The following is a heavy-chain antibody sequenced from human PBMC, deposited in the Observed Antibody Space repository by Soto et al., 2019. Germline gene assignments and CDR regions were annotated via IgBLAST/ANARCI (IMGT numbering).Heavy chain of an antibody. CDR3: ARLYYDYIWGSYLNDY. Sequence: PSETLSLTCAVYGGSFSGYYWSWIRQPPGKGLEWIGEINHSGSTNYNPSLKSRVTISVDTSKNQFSLKLSSVTAADTAVYYCARLYYDYIWGSYLNDYWAREPWSPSPQ. V-gene: IGHV4-34*01. J-gene: IGHJ4*02. CDR1: GGSFSGYY. CDR2: INHSGST. D-gene: IGHD3-16*02.